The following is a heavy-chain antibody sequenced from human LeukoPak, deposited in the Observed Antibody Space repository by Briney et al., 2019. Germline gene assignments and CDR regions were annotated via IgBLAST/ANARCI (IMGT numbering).Heavy chain of an antibody. CDR1: GFTFSSYA. Sequence: GGSLRLSCVATGFTFSSYAMSWVRQAPGKGLGWVSSITSSGAATYYADSVKGRFTISRDNSDNTLYLQMNSLRAEDTAVYYCAKDRPNYYGSNGHYYKLNGDCWGQGTLVTVSS. J-gene: IGHJ4*02. CDR3: AKDRPNYYGSNGHYYKLNGDC. D-gene: IGHD3-22*01. CDR2: ITSSGAAT. V-gene: IGHV3-23*01.